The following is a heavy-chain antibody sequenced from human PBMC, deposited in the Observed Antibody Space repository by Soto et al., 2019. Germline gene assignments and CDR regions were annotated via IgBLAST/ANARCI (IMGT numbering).Heavy chain of an antibody. CDR1: GGSFGGYY. J-gene: IGHJ4*02. Sequence: SETLSLTCAVYGGSFGGYYWSWVRQSPGKGLGWIGEINHSGRTNYNPSLKSRVTISVDTSKNQFSLKVSSVTAADTAVYYCATKVVPATNSDYWGQGTLVTVSS. V-gene: IGHV4-34*01. D-gene: IGHD2-2*01. CDR3: ATKVVPATNSDY. CDR2: INHSGRT.